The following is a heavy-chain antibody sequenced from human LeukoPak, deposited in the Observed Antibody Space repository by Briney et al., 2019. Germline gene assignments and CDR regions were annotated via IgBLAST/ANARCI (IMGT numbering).Heavy chain of an antibody. D-gene: IGHD5-18*01. CDR1: GGSFSGYY. CDR2: INHSGST. Sequence: PSETLSLTCAVYGGSFSGYYWSWIRQPPGKGLEWIGEINHSGSTNYNPSLKSRVTISVDTSKNQFSLKLSSVTAADTAVYYCARRGGIQLWLGPWGQGTLVTVSS. CDR3: ARRGGIQLWLGP. V-gene: IGHV4-34*01. J-gene: IGHJ5*02.